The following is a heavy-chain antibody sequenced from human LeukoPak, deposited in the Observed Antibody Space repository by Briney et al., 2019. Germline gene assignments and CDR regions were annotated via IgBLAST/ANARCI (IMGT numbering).Heavy chain of an antibody. Sequence: PGGSLRLSCAASGFTFSSYSMNWVRQAPGKGLEWVSAISGSGGSTYYADSVKGRFTISRDNSKNTLYLQMNSLRAEDTAVYYCAKLDSYYYYYYYMDVWGKGTTVTVSS. D-gene: IGHD3/OR15-3a*01. CDR3: AKLDSYYYYYYYMDV. J-gene: IGHJ6*03. V-gene: IGHV3-23*01. CDR2: ISGSGGST. CDR1: GFTFSSYS.